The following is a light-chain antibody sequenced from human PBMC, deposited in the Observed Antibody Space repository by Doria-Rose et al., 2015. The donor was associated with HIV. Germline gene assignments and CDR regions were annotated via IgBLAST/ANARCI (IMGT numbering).Light chain of an antibody. CDR2: WAS. J-gene: IGKJ3*01. CDR1: QSLLYTSKNY. V-gene: IGKV4-1*01. CDR3: QQYYDTPS. Sequence: DIRVTQSPESLGMSLGERATLNCKSNQSLLYTSKNYLAWYQRKPGQPTKLLIYWASTRQSGVPARFSGSGSGTDFTPTISSLEAEDVAVYYCQQYYDTPSFSPGTTVDIK.